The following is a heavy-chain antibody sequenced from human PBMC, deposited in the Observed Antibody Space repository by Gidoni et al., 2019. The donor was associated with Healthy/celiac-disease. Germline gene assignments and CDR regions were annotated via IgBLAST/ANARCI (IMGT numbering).Heavy chain of an antibody. CDR1: GFTFSSYA. D-gene: IGHD1-26*01. CDR3: AKPLYSGSYPSYYYGMDV. V-gene: IGHV3-23*04. Sequence: EVQLVASGGGLVQPGGSLRLSCAASGFTFSSYALSWVRQAPGKGLEWVSAISGSGGSTYYADSVKGRFTISRDNSKNTLYLQMNSLRAEDTAVYYCAKPLYSGSYPSYYYGMDVWGQGTTVTVSS. CDR2: ISGSGGST. J-gene: IGHJ6*02.